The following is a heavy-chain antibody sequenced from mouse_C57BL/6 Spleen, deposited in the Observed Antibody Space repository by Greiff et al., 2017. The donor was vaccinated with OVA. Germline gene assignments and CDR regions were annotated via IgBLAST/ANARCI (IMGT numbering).Heavy chain of an antibody. V-gene: IGHV1-64*01. J-gene: IGHJ2*01. CDR2: IHPNSGST. Sequence: VQLQQPGAELVKPGASVKLSCKASGYTFTSYWMHWVKQRPGQGLEWIGMIHPNSGSTNYNEKFKSKATLTADKSSSTAYMQLSSLTSEDSAVYFCARSGSNYYFDYWGQGTTLTVSS. CDR1: GYTFTSYW. D-gene: IGHD2-5*01. CDR3: ARSGSNYYFDY.